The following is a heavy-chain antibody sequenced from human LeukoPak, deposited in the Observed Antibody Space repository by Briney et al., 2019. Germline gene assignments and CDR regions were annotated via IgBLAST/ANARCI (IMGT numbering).Heavy chain of an antibody. CDR3: AREPPLRYSYGYPDH. CDR1: GYTFTSRD. Sequence: ASVKVSCKASGYTFTSRDINWVRQATGQGLEWMGWISAYNGNTNYAQKLQGRVTMTTDTSTSTAYMELRSLRSDDTAVYYCAREPPLRYSYGYPDHWGQGTLVTVSS. CDR2: ISAYNGNT. V-gene: IGHV1-18*01. D-gene: IGHD5-18*01. J-gene: IGHJ4*02.